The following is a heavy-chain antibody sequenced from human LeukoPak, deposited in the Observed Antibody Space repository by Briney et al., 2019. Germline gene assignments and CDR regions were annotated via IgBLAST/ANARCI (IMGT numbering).Heavy chain of an antibody. Sequence: SETLSLTCAVYGGSFSGDSWTWIRQPPGKGLEWIGEINHSGSSNYNPSLKSRVTISVDTSKNQFSLKLNSVSAADTAVYYCAGRRSTWDYSGYYFDSWGQGTLVTVSS. J-gene: IGHJ4*02. CDR3: AGRRSTWDYSGYYFDS. D-gene: IGHD5/OR15-5a*01. CDR1: GGSFSGDS. CDR2: INHSGSS. V-gene: IGHV4-34*01.